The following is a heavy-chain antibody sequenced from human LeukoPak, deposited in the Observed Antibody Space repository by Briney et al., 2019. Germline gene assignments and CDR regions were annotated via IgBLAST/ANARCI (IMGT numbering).Heavy chain of an antibody. Sequence: SQTLSLTCTVSGGSIRSGAYYWSWIRQHPGKGLEWIGYIYYSGSTYYNPSLKSRLSISVGTSKNQFSLELSSVTAADTAVYYCAREIPYYYDSSGSRPHYYLDYWGQGTLVTVSS. D-gene: IGHD3-22*01. V-gene: IGHV4-31*03. J-gene: IGHJ4*02. CDR2: IYYSGST. CDR3: AREIPYYYDSSGSRPHYYLDY. CDR1: GGSIRSGAYY.